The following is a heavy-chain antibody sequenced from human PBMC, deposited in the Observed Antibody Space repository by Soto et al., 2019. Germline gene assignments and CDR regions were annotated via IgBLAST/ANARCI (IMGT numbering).Heavy chain of an antibody. Sequence: GGSLRLSCAASGFTFSSYAMSWVRQAPGKGLEWVSSISGTGGSIYYADTVKGRFTISRDNSKNSQYRQMNSLRAEDTAVYYCAKVVTIARGVGYYYDSIDVWGKGTTVTVSS. D-gene: IGHD2-21*01. CDR1: GFTFSSYA. V-gene: IGHV3-23*01. CDR2: ISGTGGSI. J-gene: IGHJ6*03. CDR3: AKVVTIARGVGYYYDSIDV.